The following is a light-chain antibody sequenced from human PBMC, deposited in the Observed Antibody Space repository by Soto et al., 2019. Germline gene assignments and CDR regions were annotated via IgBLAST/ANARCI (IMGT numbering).Light chain of an antibody. V-gene: IGLV2-14*01. CDR1: SSDVGAYKF. CDR2: EVS. CDR3: SSYTSTSTPWV. J-gene: IGLJ3*02. Sequence: QSVLTQPAFVSGSPGQSITIFCSGTSSDVGAYKFVSWYRHHPGKAPQVMIYEVSNRPSGVSNRFSGSKSGNTASLTISGLQPEDEGDYYCSSYTSTSTPWVFGGGTKLTVL.